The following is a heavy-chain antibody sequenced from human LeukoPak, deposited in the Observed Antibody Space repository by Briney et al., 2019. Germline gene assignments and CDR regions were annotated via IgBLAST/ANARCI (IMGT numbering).Heavy chain of an antibody. CDR3: ARVRGYYDSSGYLAYLFDY. V-gene: IGHV1-8*01. J-gene: IGHJ4*02. Sequence: ASVKVSCKASGYTFTSYDINWVRQATGQGLEWMGWMNPNSGNTGCAQKFQGRVTMTRNTSISTAYMELSSLRSEDTAVYYCARVRGYYDSSGYLAYLFDYWGQGTLVTVSS. D-gene: IGHD3-22*01. CDR2: MNPNSGNT. CDR1: GYTFTSYD.